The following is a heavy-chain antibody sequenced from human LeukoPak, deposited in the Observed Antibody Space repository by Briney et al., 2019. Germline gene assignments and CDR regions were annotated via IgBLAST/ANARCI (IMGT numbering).Heavy chain of an antibody. D-gene: IGHD1-26*01. CDR1: GFTFSGYA. Sequence: GRSLRLSCAASGFTFSGYAISCVRQAPERGLEWVSTIIDSGGGTYYTASVKGRFTISRDDSKNTLYLQMNSLTAEDTAVYYCVKDLGRYRNNCFDYWGQGTLVTVSS. CDR3: VKDLGRYRNNCFDY. J-gene: IGHJ4*02. V-gene: IGHV3-23*01. CDR2: IIDSGGGT.